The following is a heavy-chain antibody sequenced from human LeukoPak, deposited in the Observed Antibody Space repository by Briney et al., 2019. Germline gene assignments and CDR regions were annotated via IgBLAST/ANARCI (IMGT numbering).Heavy chain of an antibody. D-gene: IGHD3-10*01. CDR3: ARRILLWFGELHHYYFDY. CDR2: INHSGST. Sequence: PSETLSLTCAAYGGSFSGYYWSWIRQPPGKGLEWIGEINHSGSTNYNPSLKSRVTISVDTSKNQFSLKLSSVTAADTAVYYCARRILLWFGELHHYYFDYWGQGTLVTVSS. J-gene: IGHJ4*02. V-gene: IGHV4-34*01. CDR1: GGSFSGYY.